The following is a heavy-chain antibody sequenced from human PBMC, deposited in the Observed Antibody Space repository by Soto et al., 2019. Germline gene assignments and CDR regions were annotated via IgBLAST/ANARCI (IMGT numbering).Heavy chain of an antibody. Sequence: GGSLRLSCAASGFTFSSYGMHWVRQAPGKGLEWVAVISYDGSNKYYADSVKGRFTISRDNSKNTLYLQMNSLRAEDTAVYYCAKDPTETFMITFGGVNHYFDYWGQGTLVTVSS. J-gene: IGHJ4*02. CDR1: GFTFSSYG. CDR3: AKDPTETFMITFGGVNHYFDY. V-gene: IGHV3-30*18. D-gene: IGHD3-16*01. CDR2: ISYDGSNK.